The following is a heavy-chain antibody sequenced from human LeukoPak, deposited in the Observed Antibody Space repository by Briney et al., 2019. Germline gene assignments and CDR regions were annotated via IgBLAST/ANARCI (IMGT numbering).Heavy chain of an antibody. CDR1: GFTFRSYW. V-gene: IGHV3-74*01. CDR2: INSDGSST. J-gene: IGHJ4*02. D-gene: IGHD2-8*01. CDR3: AREERGYCTNGVCYGFDY. Sequence: GGSLRLSCAASGFTFRSYWMHWVRQAPGQGLVWVSRINSDGSSTSYADSVKGRFTISRDNAKNTLYLQMNSLRAEDTAVYYCAREERGYCTNGVCYGFDYWGQGTLVTVSS.